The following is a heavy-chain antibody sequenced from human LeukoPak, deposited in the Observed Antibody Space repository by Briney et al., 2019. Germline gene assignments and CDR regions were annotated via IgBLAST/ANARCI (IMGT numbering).Heavy chain of an antibody. J-gene: IGHJ4*02. CDR1: GFTFSSYA. CDR2: ISYDGSKI. V-gene: IGHV3-30-3*01. Sequence: PGGSLRLSCAASGFTFSSYAMHWVRQAPGKGLEWVAVISYDGSKIYYADSVKGRLTISRDNSKNTLYLQMNSLRAEDTAVYYCARGFRGEHFDYWGQGTLVTVSS. CDR3: ARGFRGEHFDY. D-gene: IGHD3-16*01.